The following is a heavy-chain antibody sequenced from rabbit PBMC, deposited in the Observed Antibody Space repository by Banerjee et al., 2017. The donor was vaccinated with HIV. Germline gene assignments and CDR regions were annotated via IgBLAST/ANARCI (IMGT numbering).Heavy chain of an antibody. V-gene: IGHV1S40*01. J-gene: IGHJ4*01. CDR3: ARDLGTMTMVELGYFNL. D-gene: IGHD2-1*01. CDR2: IDGGSSGST. Sequence: QSLEESGGDLVKPGASLTLTCTASGFSFSSGYYMCWVRQAPGKGLEWIACIDGGSSGSTYYASWAKGRFTISKTSSTTVTLQMTSLTAADTATYFCARDLGTMTMVELGYFNLWGQGTLVTVS. CDR1: GFSFSSGYY.